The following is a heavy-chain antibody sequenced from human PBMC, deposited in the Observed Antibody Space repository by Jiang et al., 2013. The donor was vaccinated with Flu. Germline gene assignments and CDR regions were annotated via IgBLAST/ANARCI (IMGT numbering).Heavy chain of an antibody. J-gene: IGHJ3*02. Sequence: SGAEVKKPGASVKVSCKASGYTFTTYTIHWVRQAPGQRLEWMGWINAGNDNTKYSQNFQGRVTITRDTSASTAYMELSSLRSEDTAVYYCARVIRRELLEDAFDIWGQGTMVTVSS. D-gene: IGHD1-26*01. CDR2: INAGNDNT. CDR3: ARVIRRELLEDAFDI. V-gene: IGHV1-3*01. CDR1: GYTFTTYT.